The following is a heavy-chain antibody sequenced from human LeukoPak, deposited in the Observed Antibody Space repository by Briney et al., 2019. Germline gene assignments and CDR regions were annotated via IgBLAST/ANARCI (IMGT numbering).Heavy chain of an antibody. CDR1: GGSISGSSYY. D-gene: IGHD2-2*02. CDR2: IYYSGST. Sequence: SETLSLTCTVSGGSISGSSYYWGWIRQPPGKGLEWIGSIYYSGSTYYNPSLKSRVTISVDTSKNQFSLKLSSVTAADTAVYSCARGQGLLYKFDYWGQGALVTVSS. J-gene: IGHJ4*02. V-gene: IGHV4-39*07. CDR3: ARGQGLLYKFDY.